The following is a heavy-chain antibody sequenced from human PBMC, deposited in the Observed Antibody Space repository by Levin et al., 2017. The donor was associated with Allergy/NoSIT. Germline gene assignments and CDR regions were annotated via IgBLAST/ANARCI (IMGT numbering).Heavy chain of an antibody. CDR3: ARRYYDLLTGATAIDW. V-gene: IGHV3-48*02. Sequence: QAGGSLRLSCVASGISFSSYNMNWVRQAPGKGLEWVSYISSDSTTIYYADSVKGRFTISRDNARNLLYLQMNSLRDDDTAVYYCARRYYDLLTGATAIDWWGQGTPVTVSS. CDR1: GISFSSYN. D-gene: IGHD3-9*01. CDR2: ISSDSTTI. J-gene: IGHJ4*02.